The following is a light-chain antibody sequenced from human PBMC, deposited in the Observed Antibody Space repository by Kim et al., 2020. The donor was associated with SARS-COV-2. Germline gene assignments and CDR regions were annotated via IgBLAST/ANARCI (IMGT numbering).Light chain of an antibody. J-gene: IGKJ1*01. CDR1: RSVSNNH. CDR3: QQYASSPRT. V-gene: IGKV3-20*01. CDR2: GAS. Sequence: EIVLTQSPGTLSLSPGERATLSCRASRSVSNNHLALFQQKLGQAPRLLISGASNRANGIPDRFSGSGSGTDFTLTISRLEPEDLAVYYCQQYASSPRTFGQGTKV.